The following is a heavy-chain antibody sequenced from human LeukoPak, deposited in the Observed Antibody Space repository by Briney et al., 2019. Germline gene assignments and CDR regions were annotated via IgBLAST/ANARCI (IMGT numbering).Heavy chain of an antibody. CDR2: IYSGGST. J-gene: IGHJ4*02. Sequence: PGGSLRLSCAASGFTVSSNYMSWVRQTPGKGLEWVSVIYSGGSTYYADSVKGRFTISRDNSRNTLSLQMNSLRVDDTAVYYCARGFRSVTTWGYFDYWGQGAPVTVSS. D-gene: IGHD4-17*01. CDR1: GFTVSSNY. V-gene: IGHV3-66*01. CDR3: ARGFRSVTTWGYFDY.